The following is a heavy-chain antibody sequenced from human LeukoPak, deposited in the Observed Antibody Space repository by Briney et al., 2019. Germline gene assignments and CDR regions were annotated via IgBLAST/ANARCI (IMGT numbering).Heavy chain of an antibody. CDR2: INWNGGST. J-gene: IGHJ4*02. V-gene: IGHV3-20*04. Sequence: GGSLRLSCAASGFTFSSYAMSWVRQAPGKGLEWVSGINWNGGSTGYADSVKGRFTISRDNAKNSLYLQMNSLRAEDTALYYCARDLLHSYGSFDYWGQGTLVTVSS. CDR3: ARDLLHSYGSFDY. CDR1: GFTFSSYA. D-gene: IGHD5-18*01.